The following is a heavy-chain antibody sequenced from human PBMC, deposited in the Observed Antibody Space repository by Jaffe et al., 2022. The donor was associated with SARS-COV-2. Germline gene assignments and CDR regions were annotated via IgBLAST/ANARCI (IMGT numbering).Heavy chain of an antibody. CDR2: IKEEGSEK. D-gene: IGHD3-22*01. Sequence: EVQLVESGGGLVQPGGSLRLSCAASGLTFSSYWMSWVRQAPGKGLEWVANIKEEGSEKYYVDPVKGRFTISRDNAKNSLYLQMNSLRVEDTAVYYCASQGYYDSSGYYGLVHWGQGTRVTVSS. CDR1: GLTFSSYW. V-gene: IGHV3-7*01. CDR3: ASQGYYDSSGYYGLVH. J-gene: IGHJ4*02.